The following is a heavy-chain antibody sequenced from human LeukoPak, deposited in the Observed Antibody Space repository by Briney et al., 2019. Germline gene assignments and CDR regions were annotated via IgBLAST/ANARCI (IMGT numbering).Heavy chain of an antibody. CDR3: ADLGSTD. CDR2: IKNDGSDK. V-gene: IGHV3-7*01. CDR1: SSSSYY. J-gene: IGHJ4*02. D-gene: IGHD2-15*01. Sequence: SSSSYYWGWIRQPPGKGLEWVATIKNDGSDKYYVDSVKGPFTPSTDNAKSSLYLQMNSPRVEDTAVYYRADLGSTDGGQGTLVTASS.